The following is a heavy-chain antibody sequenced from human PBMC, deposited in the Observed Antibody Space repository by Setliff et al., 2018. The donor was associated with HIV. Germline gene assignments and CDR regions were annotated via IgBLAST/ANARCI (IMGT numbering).Heavy chain of an antibody. CDR1: GLSLSTSGVG. CDR3: ARIYGLSPPV. J-gene: IGHJ4*02. V-gene: IGHV2-5*01. CDR2: IYWNNNK. D-gene: IGHD3-16*01. Sequence: SGPTLVNPTQTLTLTCTFSGLSLSTSGVGVGWIRQSPGKALEWLAFIYWNNNKHYSTSLKSRLTVTKDTSKNRVVLTMTNMDPVDTGTYYCARIYGLSPPVWGQGTQVTVSS.